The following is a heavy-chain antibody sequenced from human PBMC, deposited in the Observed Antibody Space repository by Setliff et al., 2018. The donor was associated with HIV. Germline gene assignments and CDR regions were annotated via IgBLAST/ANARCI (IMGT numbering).Heavy chain of an antibody. Sequence: KTSDTLSLTCAVYGGSFSDYYWSWIRQPPGKGLEWIGEINHSGSTNYNPSLKSRVTISVDTSKNQFSLKLSSVTAADTAMYYCAREIYGGNSRPFDYWGQGTLVTVSS. D-gene: IGHD4-17*01. CDR1: GGSFSDYY. V-gene: IGHV4-34*01. J-gene: IGHJ4*02. CDR3: AREIYGGNSRPFDY. CDR2: INHSGST.